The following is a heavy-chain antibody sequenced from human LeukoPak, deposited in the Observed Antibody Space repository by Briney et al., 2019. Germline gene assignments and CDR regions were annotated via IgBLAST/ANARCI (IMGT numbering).Heavy chain of an antibody. CDR1: GYSFTSYW. Sequence: GESLKISCMGSGYSFTSYWIGWVRQMPGKGLEWMGIIYPGDSDTRYSPSFQGQVTISADKSISTAYLQWSSLKASDTAMYYCARREYGIGDAFDIWGQGTMVTVSS. V-gene: IGHV5-51*01. J-gene: IGHJ3*02. D-gene: IGHD3-10*01. CDR2: IYPGDSDT. CDR3: ARREYGIGDAFDI.